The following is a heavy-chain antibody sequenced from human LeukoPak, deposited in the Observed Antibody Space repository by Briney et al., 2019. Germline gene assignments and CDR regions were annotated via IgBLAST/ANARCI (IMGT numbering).Heavy chain of an antibody. Sequence: PGGSLRLSCAASGITLSSHSMHWVRQAPGKGLEWVSFIDSGSSSIHYAASVQGRLTISRDNAKNSLYLQMDSLRAEDTAVYYCARGQASGSFIIDYWGQGTLVTVSS. CDR3: ARGQASGSFIIDY. CDR1: GITLSSHS. CDR2: IDSGSSSI. J-gene: IGHJ4*02. D-gene: IGHD3-10*01. V-gene: IGHV3-48*01.